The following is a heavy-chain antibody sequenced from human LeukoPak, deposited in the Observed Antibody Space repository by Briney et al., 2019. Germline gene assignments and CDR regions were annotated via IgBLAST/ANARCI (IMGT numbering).Heavy chain of an antibody. CDR2: IYTEGTT. CDR3: ASEGD. Sequence: GGSLRLSCAVSGFTVSSNYFSWVRQAPGKGLEWVSVIYTEGTTYYAASVKGRFIISSDNSKKTVYLQMNSLRVEDTAVYYCASEGDWGQGTLVTVSS. J-gene: IGHJ4*02. V-gene: IGHV3-53*05. D-gene: IGHD3-16*01. CDR1: GFTVSSNY.